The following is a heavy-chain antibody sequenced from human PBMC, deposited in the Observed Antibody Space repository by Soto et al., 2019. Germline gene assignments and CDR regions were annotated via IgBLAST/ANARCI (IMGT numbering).Heavy chain of an antibody. V-gene: IGHV4-30-2*01. J-gene: IGHJ4*02. CDR2: IYHSGGT. CDR3: ARGTSFGDPLAFNY. Sequence: SETLSLTCAVSGGSISSGGYSWSWIRQPPGKGLEWIGYIYHSGGTYYNPSLKSRVTISVDRSKNQFSLKLSSVTAADTAVYYCARGTSFGDPLAFNYWGQGTLVTVSS. CDR1: GGSISSGGYS. D-gene: IGHD3-16*01.